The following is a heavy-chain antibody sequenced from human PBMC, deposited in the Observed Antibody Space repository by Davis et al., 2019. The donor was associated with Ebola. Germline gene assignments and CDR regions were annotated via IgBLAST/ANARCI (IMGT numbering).Heavy chain of an antibody. CDR1: GGSISSFY. J-gene: IGHJ5*02. CDR3: ARSLYPGYDGGLWWFAP. CDR2: IYYIGKT. V-gene: IGHV4-59*08. Sequence: SETLSLTCTVSGGSISSFYWSWIRQPPGKGLEWIGYIYYIGKTNYNPSLESRVTISVDTSKNQFSLELISVTAADTAVYYCARSLYPGYDGGLWWFAPWGQGNLVIVSS. D-gene: IGHD3-16*01.